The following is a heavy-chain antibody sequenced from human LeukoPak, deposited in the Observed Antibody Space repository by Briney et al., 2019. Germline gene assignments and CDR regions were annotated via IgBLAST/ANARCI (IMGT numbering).Heavy chain of an antibody. V-gene: IGHV1-18*01. CDR1: GYTFTSYG. D-gene: IGHD3-22*01. CDR3: ARTGGDYYDSSGYQDNWFDP. Sequence: ASVKVSCKASGYTFTSYGISWVRQAPGQGLEWMGWISAYNGNTNYAQKLQGRVTMTTDTSTSTAYMELRGLRSDDTAVYYCARTGGDYYDSSGYQDNWFDPWGQGTLVTVSS. J-gene: IGHJ5*02. CDR2: ISAYNGNT.